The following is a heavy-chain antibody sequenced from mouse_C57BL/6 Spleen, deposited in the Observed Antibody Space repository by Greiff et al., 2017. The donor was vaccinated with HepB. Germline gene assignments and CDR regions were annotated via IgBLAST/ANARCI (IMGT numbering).Heavy chain of an antibody. Sequence: QVQLKQPGAELVKPGASVKVSCKASGYTFTSYWMHWVKQRPGQGLEWIGRIHPSDSDTNYNQKFKGKATLTVDKSSSTAYMQLSSLTSADSAVYYCAIDYGSSYFDCWGQGTTLTVSS. V-gene: IGHV1-74*01. D-gene: IGHD1-1*01. J-gene: IGHJ2*01. CDR2: IHPSDSDT. CDR3: AIDYGSSYFDC. CDR1: GYTFTSYW.